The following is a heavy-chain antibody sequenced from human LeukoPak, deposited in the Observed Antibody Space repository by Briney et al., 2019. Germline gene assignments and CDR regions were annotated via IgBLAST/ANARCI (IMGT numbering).Heavy chain of an antibody. CDR3: AKGLREHDFWSGYAT. Sequence: PGGSLRLSCAASGFTFSSYAMMWVRQAPGKGLDWVSTISVSGGSPNYADSVKGRFTISRDNSKNTLFLQMNSLRAEDTALYYCAKGLREHDFWSGYATWGQGTLVTVSS. D-gene: IGHD3-3*01. CDR2: ISVSGGSP. V-gene: IGHV3-23*01. CDR1: GFTFSSYA. J-gene: IGHJ5*02.